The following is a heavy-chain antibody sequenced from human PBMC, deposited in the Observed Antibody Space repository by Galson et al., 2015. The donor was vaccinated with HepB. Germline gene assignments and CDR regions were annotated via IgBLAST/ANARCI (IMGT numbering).Heavy chain of an antibody. CDR3: ARSGDFDY. CDR1: GFTFSNYA. V-gene: IGHV3-30-3*01. J-gene: IGHJ4*02. Sequence: SLRLSCAASGFTFSNYAMHWVRQAPGKGLEWVAVIFYDGTNKNYADSVKGRFTVSRDNSKNTLHLQTNSLRAEDTAVYFCARSGDFDYWGQGTLVTVSS. CDR2: IFYDGTNK.